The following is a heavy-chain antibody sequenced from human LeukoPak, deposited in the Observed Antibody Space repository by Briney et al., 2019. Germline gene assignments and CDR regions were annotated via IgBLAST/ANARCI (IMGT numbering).Heavy chain of an antibody. D-gene: IGHD3-9*01. CDR1: GLTFSDYW. J-gene: IGHJ6*03. CDR3: AKKANYDILTGYFKGSDYYSYYMDV. Sequence: GGSLRLSCAASGLTFSDYWMHWVRQAPGKGLVWVSRINSVGSSTSYADSVKGRFTISRDNAKKTLYMQMNSLRAEDTAVYYCAKKANYDILTGYFKGSDYYSYYMDVWGKGTTVTISS. CDR2: INSVGSST. V-gene: IGHV3-74*01.